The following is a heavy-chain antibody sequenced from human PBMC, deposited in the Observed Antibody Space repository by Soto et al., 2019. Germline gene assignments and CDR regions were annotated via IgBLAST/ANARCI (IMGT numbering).Heavy chain of an antibody. CDR3: VKGGWLDF. CDR1: GFSFNTFE. J-gene: IGHJ5*01. D-gene: IGHD3-16*01. V-gene: IGHV3-23*01. Sequence: EVQLLESGGALIQPGGSLRLSCAASGFSFNTFEMSWVRQAPGRGLEWVSFISDHGGTTYYADSVKGRFTSSRDNSKNTLYLQMNSLTAEDTAVYKCVKGGWLDFWGQGALVTVSS. CDR2: ISDHGGTT.